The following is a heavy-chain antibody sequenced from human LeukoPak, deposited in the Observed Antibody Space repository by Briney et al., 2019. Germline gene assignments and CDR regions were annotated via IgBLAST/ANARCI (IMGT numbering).Heavy chain of an antibody. J-gene: IGHJ3*02. CDR2: IYHSGST. Sequence: SETLSLTCAVSGGSISSGGYSWSWIRQPPRKGLEWIGYIYHSGSTYYNPSLKSRVTISVDRSKNQFSLKLSSVTAADTAVYYCARGWYYYDSSGAFDIWGQGTMVTVSS. CDR1: GGSISSGGYS. V-gene: IGHV4-30-2*01. D-gene: IGHD3-22*01. CDR3: ARGWYYYDSSGAFDI.